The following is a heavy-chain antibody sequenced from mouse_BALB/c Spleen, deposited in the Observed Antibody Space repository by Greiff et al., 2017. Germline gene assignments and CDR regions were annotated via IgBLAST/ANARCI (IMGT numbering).Heavy chain of an antibody. D-gene: IGHD2-14*01. CDR2: ISYSGST. CDR3: ARYRDRYAFAD. V-gene: IGHV3-2*02. J-gene: IGHJ3*01. Sequence: EVKLQESGPGLVKPSQSLSLTCTVSGYSITSDYAWNWIRQFPGNKLEWMGYISYSGSTSYNPSLKSRISITRDTSKNQLFLQLNSVTTEDTATYYCARYRDRYAFADWGQGTLVTVSA. CDR1: GYSITSDYA.